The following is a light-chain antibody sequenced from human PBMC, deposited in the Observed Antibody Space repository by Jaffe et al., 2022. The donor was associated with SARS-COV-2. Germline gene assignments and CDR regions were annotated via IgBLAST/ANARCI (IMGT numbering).Light chain of an antibody. CDR1: QSVSSSY. CDR3: QHYGSSLMT. Sequence: ETVLTQFPGTLSLSPGERATLSCRASQSVSSSYLTWYQQKPGQAPRLLIYGASSRATGIPDRFSGSGSGTDFTLTVSRLEPEDFAVYYCQHYGSSLMTFGQGTRLEIK. J-gene: IGKJ5*01. CDR2: GAS. V-gene: IGKV3-20*01.